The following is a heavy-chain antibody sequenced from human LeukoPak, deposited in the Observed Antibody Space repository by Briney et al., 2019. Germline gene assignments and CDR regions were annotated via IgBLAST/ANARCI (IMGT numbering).Heavy chain of an antibody. Sequence: SETLSLTCTVSGVSISSSNSYWGWIRQPPGKGLEWIASIYYTGNTYYNPSLKSRVTISVDTSKNQFSLKLSSVTAADTAVYYCTRPYYYDSSGSPDYWGQGTLVTVSS. J-gene: IGHJ4*02. CDR2: IYYTGNT. D-gene: IGHD3-22*01. CDR3: TRPYYYDSSGSPDY. CDR1: GVSISSSNSY. V-gene: IGHV4-39*07.